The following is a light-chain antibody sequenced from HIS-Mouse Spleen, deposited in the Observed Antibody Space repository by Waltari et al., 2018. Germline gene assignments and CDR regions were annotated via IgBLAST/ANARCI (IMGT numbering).Light chain of an antibody. Sequence: SYELTQPPSVSVSPGQTARITCSGDALPKKYAYWYQQKSGQAPVLAIYEDSKRPSGSPGRVSGASSGTMATLTISGAQVEDEADYYCYSTDSSGNHRVFGGGTKLTVL. CDR2: EDS. J-gene: IGLJ2*01. CDR1: ALPKKY. V-gene: IGLV3-10*01. CDR3: YSTDSSGNHRV.